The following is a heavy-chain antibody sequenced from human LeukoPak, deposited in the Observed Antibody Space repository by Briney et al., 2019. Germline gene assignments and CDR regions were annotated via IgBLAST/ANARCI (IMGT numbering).Heavy chain of an antibody. CDR2: ISGSGGST. CDR1: GFTFSSYA. CDR3: AKGPYCSPTSCYVVGAFDI. Sequence: PGGSLRLSCAASGFTFSSYAMSWVRQAPGKGLEWVSAISGSGGSTYYADSVKGRFTISRDNSKNTLYLQMNSLRAGDTAVYYCAKGPYCSPTSCYVVGAFDIWGQGTMVTVSS. D-gene: IGHD2-2*01. V-gene: IGHV3-23*01. J-gene: IGHJ3*02.